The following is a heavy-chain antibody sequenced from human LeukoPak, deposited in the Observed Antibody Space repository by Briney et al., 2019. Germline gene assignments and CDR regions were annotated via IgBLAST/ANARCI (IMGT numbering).Heavy chain of an antibody. CDR1: GFTFSSYW. CDR2: IKRDGSEQ. V-gene: IGHV3-7*03. D-gene: IGHD6-6*01. CDR3: AKVETTIWSIAARPDYYYYYMDV. J-gene: IGHJ6*03. Sequence: GGSLRLSCAASGFTFSSYWMTWVRQTPGKGLEWVANIKRDGSEQYAVDSVKGRFTISRDNSKKTLYLQMNSLRAEDTAVYYCAKVETTIWSIAARPDYYYYYMDVWGKGTTVTVSS.